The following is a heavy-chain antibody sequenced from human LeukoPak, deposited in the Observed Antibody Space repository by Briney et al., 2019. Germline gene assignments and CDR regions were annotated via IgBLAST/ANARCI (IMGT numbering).Heavy chain of an antibody. CDR1: GFTFSSYW. D-gene: IGHD2-2*01. CDR2: IKQDGSEK. CDR3: ARSCSSTTCYAGWFDP. Sequence: GGSLRLSCAASGFTFSSYWMSWVRQAPGKGLEWVANIKQDGSEKYYVHSVKGRFTIYRDNAKNSLYLKMNSLRAEDTAVYYCARSCSSTTCYAGWFDPWGQGTLVTVSS. V-gene: IGHV3-7*01. J-gene: IGHJ5*02.